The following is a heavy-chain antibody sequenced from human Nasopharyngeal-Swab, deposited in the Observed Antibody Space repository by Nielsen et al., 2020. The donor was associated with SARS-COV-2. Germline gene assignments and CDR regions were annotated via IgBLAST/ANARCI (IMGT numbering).Heavy chain of an antibody. CDR3: ARDHLRNPAAYYSGSLADAFDI. CDR1: GCIFTSYY. J-gene: IGHJ3*02. D-gene: IGHD1-26*01. V-gene: IGHV1-46*01. Sequence: ASVKASCKASGCIFTSYYMHWARQAPAQGLEWMGIINPSGGSTSYAQKFQGRVTMTRDTSTSTVYMELSSLRSEDTAVYYCARDHLRNPAAYYSGSLADAFDIWGQGTMVTVSS. CDR2: INPSGGST.